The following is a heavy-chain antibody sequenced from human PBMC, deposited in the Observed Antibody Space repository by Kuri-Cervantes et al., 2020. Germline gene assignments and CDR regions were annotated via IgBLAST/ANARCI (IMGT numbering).Heavy chain of an antibody. CDR1: GYTFTYRH. J-gene: IGHJ4*02. D-gene: IGHD3-22*01. CDR2: ITPFNGNT. Sequence: SVKVSCKASGYTFTYRHLHWVRQAPGQALEWMGWITPFNGNTNYAQKFQDRVTITRDRSMSTAYMELSSLRSEDTAVYYCAAEAPNYYDSSGYNFDYWGQGTLVTVSS. CDR3: AAEAPNYYDSSGYNFDY. V-gene: IGHV1-45*02.